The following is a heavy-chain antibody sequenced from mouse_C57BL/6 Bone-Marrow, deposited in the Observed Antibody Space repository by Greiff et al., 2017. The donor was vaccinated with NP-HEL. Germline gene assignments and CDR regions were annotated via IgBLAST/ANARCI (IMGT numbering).Heavy chain of an antibody. CDR1: GFTFSSYG. CDR2: ISSGGSYT. V-gene: IGHV5-6*01. CDR3: ASPYDYDVAWFAY. D-gene: IGHD2-4*01. Sequence: EVMLVESGGDLVKPGGSLKLSCAASGFTFSSYGMSWVRQTPDKRLEWVATISSGGSYTYYPDSVKGRFTISRDNAKSTLYLQMSSLKSEDTAVYYCASPYDYDVAWFAYWGQGTLVTVSA. J-gene: IGHJ3*01.